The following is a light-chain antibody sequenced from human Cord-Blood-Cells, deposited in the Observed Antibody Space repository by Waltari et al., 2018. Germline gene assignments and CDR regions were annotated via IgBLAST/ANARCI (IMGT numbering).Light chain of an antibody. J-gene: IGLJ2*01. CDR1: CSDVGGSNV. CDR3: SSYTSTSTLV. V-gene: IGLV2-14*01. CDR2: DVS. Sequence: SALTEPASVSGCHGQSVPISCPGNCSDVGGSNVVSWYQQSPVKAPNLMIYDVSDRPSGVSNRFSASKSGNTASLTISGLQAEDEADYYCSSYTSTSTLVFGGGTKLTVL.